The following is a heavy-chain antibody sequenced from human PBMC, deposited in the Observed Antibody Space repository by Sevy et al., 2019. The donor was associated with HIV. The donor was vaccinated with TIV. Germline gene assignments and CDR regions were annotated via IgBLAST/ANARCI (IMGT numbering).Heavy chain of an antibody. CDR3: ARRIAAAGYYYYGMDV. D-gene: IGHD6-13*01. CDR2: INHSGST. Sequence: SETLSLTCAVYGGSFSGYYWSWIRQPPGKGLEWIGEINHSGSTNYNPSLKSRVTISVDTSKNQFSLKLSSVTAADTAVYYCARRIAAAGYYYYGMDVWCQGTTVTVSS. CDR1: GGSFSGYY. J-gene: IGHJ6*02. V-gene: IGHV4-34*01.